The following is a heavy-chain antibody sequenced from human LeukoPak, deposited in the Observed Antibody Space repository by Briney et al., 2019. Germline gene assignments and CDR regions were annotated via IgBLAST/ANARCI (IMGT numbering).Heavy chain of an antibody. J-gene: IGHJ4*02. CDR2: ISAYNGNT. CDR3: ARDAGYSSSWYDY. Sequence: ASLKVSCKASGYTFTSYGISWVRQAPGQGLEWMGWISAYNGNTNYAQKLQGRVTMTTDTSTSTVYMELSRLRSDDTAVYYCARDAGYSSSWYDYWGQGTLVTVSS. CDR1: GYTFTSYG. D-gene: IGHD6-13*01. V-gene: IGHV1-18*01.